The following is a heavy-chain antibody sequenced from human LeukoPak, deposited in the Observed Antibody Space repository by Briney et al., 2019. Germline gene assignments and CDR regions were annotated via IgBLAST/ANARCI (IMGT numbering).Heavy chain of an antibody. CDR1: GFTFDNFA. Sequence: PGGSLRLSCAPSGFTFDNFAMTWVRQAPGKGLEWVSEITGSGGSTYYADSVKGRFTISRDNSKNTLYLQMNSLRAEDTAVYYCAKERGVFDYWGQGTLVTVSS. D-gene: IGHD3-10*01. CDR2: ITGSGGST. J-gene: IGHJ4*02. V-gene: IGHV3-23*01. CDR3: AKERGVFDY.